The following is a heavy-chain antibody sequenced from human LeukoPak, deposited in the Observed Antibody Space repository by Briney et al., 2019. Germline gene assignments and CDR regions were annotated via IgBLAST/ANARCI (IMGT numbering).Heavy chain of an antibody. CDR3: ARGGGRRRRGDDAFYI. V-gene: IGHV1-18*01. J-gene: IGHJ3*02. CDR2: ISAYNGNT. Sequence: ASVTVSCTASGYTFTNYTMNWVRQAPGQGLEWMGWISAYNGNTELAQKFQGRVTLATDASTGAAYVELRSLTSDDTAVYFCARGGGRRRRGDDAFYIWGQGTMVTVSS. D-gene: IGHD2-15*01. CDR1: GYTFTNYT.